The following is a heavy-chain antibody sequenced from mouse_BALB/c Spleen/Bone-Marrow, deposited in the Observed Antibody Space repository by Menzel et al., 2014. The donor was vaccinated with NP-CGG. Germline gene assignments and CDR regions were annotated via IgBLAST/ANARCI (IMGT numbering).Heavy chain of an antibody. CDR3: ARVGDSDYAMDY. CDR2: IWAGGST. Sequence: VNVVESGPGLVAPSQSLSITCTVSGFSLTHYGVHWVRQPPGKGLEWLGVIWAGGSTNYISALMSRLSISKDNSKSQVFLKIHSLQTDDTAMYFCARVGDSDYAMDYWGQGSSVTVSS. CDR1: GFSLTHYG. V-gene: IGHV2-9*02. J-gene: IGHJ4*01. D-gene: IGHD2-13*01.